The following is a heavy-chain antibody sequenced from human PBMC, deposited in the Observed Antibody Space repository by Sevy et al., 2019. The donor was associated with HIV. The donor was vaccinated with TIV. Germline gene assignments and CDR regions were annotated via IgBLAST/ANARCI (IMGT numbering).Heavy chain of an antibody. J-gene: IGHJ4*02. D-gene: IGHD3-10*01. CDR3: ARDSVLSPRVFDS. CDR1: GGSMSSYF. V-gene: IGHV4-59*01. Sequence: SETLSLTCTVSGGSMSSYFWSWIRQPPGKGLEWIGYIYYTGTTNYNSSLKSRLTMSLDTSKNRFSLKLTAVTAADTAVYYCARDSVLSPRVFDSWGQGTLVTVSS. CDR2: IYYTGTT.